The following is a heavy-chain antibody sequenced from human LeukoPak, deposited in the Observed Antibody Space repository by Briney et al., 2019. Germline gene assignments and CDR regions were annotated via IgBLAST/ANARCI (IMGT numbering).Heavy chain of an antibody. Sequence: ATLKVSCKASGYTFTGYYMHWVRQAPGQGLEWMGWINPNSGGTNYAQKFQGRVTMTRDTSISTAYMELSRLRSDDTAVYYCARDDGPGRLRLYYGMDVWGQGTTATVSS. CDR2: INPNSGGT. J-gene: IGHJ6*02. CDR3: ARDDGPGRLRLYYGMDV. CDR1: GYTFTGYY. V-gene: IGHV1-2*02. D-gene: IGHD1-14*01.